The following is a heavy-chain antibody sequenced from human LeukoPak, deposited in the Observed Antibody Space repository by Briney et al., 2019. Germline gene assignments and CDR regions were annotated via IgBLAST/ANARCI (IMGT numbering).Heavy chain of an antibody. CDR2: IYYSGST. J-gene: IGHJ5*02. Sequence: SETLSLTCTVSGGSISSSGYYWGWIRQPPGTGLEWIGSIYYSGSTYYNPSLKSRVTISVDTSKNQFSLKLSSVTAADTAVYYCARRVSSWLPENWFDPWGQGTLVTVSS. CDR3: ARRVSSWLPENWFDP. D-gene: IGHD6-13*01. V-gene: IGHV4-39*01. CDR1: GGSISSSGYY.